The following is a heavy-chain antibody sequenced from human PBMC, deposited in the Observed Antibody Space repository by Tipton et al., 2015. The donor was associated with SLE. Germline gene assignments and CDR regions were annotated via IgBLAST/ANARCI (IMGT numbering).Heavy chain of an antibody. D-gene: IGHD6-19*01. V-gene: IGHV4-59*01. CDR1: GDSIISSY. J-gene: IGHJ4*02. Sequence: LRLSCTVSGDSIISSYWSWIRQPPGKGLEWIGHIYYSGTTNYNPSLKSRVTISVDTSKNQVSLKLSSVTAADTAVYYCASARDHWLVYDYWGQGTLVTVSS. CDR3: ASARDHWLVYDY. CDR2: IYYSGTT.